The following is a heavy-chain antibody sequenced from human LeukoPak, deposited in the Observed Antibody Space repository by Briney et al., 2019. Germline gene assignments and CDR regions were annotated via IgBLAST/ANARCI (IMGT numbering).Heavy chain of an antibody. V-gene: IGHV3-21*01. CDR1: GFTFSSYS. Sequence: PGGSLRLSCAASGFTFSSYSMNWVRQAPGKGLEWVSSISSSSSYIYYADSVKGRFTISRDNAKNSLYLQMNSLRAEDTAVYYCARAGYSYGYEYVYWGQGTLVTVSS. CDR3: ARAGYSYGYEYVY. CDR2: ISSSSSYI. J-gene: IGHJ4*02. D-gene: IGHD5-18*01.